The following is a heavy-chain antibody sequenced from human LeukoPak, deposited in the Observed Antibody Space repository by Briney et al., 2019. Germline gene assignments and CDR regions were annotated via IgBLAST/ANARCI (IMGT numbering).Heavy chain of an antibody. CDR1: GGTFSSYA. D-gene: IGHD3-22*01. CDR2: IIPIFDTA. J-gene: IGHJ4*02. CDR3: ARDLGNYYDSSGPVFDY. V-gene: IGHV1-69*05. Sequence: SVKVSCKASGGTFSSYAISWVRQAPGQGLEWMGRIIPIFDTANYAQKFQGRVTITTDESTSTAYMELSSLRSEDTAVYYCARDLGNYYDSSGPVFDYWGQGTLVTVSS.